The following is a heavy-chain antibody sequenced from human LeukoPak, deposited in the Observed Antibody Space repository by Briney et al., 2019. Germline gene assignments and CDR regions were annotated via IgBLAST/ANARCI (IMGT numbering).Heavy chain of an antibody. J-gene: IGHJ4*02. CDR3: ARLAVGTVDY. CDR2: IKQDGSEK. V-gene: IGHV3-7*01. D-gene: IGHD1-1*01. CDR1: GFTFSNYN. Sequence: GGSLRLSCAASGFTFSNYNMNWVRQAPGNGLEWVANIKQDGSEKYYVDSVKGRFTISRDNAKNSLYLQRSRLRAEDTAVYYCARLAVGTVDYWGQGTLVTVSS.